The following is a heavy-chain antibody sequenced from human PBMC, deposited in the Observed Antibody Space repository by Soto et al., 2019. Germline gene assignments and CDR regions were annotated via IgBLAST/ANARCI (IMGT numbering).Heavy chain of an antibody. J-gene: IGHJ6*02. V-gene: IGHV4-61*01. CDR3: AREFDIQLWTSHYYGMDV. CDR1: GGSVSSGSYY. Sequence: ASETLSLTCTVSGGSVSSGSYYWSWIRQPPGKGLEWIGYIYYSGSTNYNPSLKSRVTISVDTSKNQFSLKLSSVTAADTAVYYCAREFDIQLWTSHYYGMDVWGQGTTVTVSS. CDR2: IYYSGST. D-gene: IGHD5-18*01.